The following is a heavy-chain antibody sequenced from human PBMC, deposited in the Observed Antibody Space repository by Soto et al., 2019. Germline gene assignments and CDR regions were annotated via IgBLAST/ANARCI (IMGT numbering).Heavy chain of an antibody. CDR3: TRDKGDKVAYGMDV. V-gene: IGHV3-48*03. D-gene: IGHD3-16*01. Sequence: GGSLRLSCTASGFTVRSCEMNWVRQAPGKGLEWVSYINTGGVTIYADSVKGRFIISRDNAQNSLLLQMNSLRAEDTAVYYCTRDKGDKVAYGMDVWGQGTTVTVSS. CDR2: INTGGVT. CDR1: GFTVRSCE. J-gene: IGHJ6*02.